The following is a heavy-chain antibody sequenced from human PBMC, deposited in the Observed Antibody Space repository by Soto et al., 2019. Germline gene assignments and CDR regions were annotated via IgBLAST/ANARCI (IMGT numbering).Heavy chain of an antibody. CDR2: IHSSGST. Sequence: PSETLSLTCPVSGSSNNSYHWSWIRQPAGKGLEWIGHIHSSGSTSYNPSLKSRVTMSVDTSKNQFSLRLMSLTAADTAVYYCARDQGVAAAGITWFDPWGQGSLVTVSS. D-gene: IGHD6-13*01. V-gene: IGHV4-4*07. CDR1: GSSNNSYH. CDR3: ARDQGVAAAGITWFDP. J-gene: IGHJ5*02.